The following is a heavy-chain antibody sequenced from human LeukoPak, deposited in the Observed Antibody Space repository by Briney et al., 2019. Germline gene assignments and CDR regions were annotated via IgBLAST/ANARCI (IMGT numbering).Heavy chain of an antibody. CDR3: ARAHTGPYDSSGYYYA. D-gene: IGHD3-22*01. V-gene: IGHV1-69*13. J-gene: IGHJ5*02. CDR1: GGTFSSYA. Sequence: LVKVPCKASGGTFSSYAISWVRQAPGQGLEWMGGIIPIFGTANYAQKFQGRVTITADESTSTAYMELSSLRSEDTAVYYCARAHTGPYDSSGYYYAWGQGTLVTVSS. CDR2: IIPIFGTA.